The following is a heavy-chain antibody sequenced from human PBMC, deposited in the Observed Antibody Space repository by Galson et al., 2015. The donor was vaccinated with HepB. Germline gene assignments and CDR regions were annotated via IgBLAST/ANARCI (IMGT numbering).Heavy chain of an antibody. CDR3: AKDGIMVANNPYHFHH. D-gene: IGHD2-15*01. Sequence: SLRLSCAASGFTFTRYAMTWVRQAPGKGLEWVASITSSGGKTYYTDSVRGRFTISRDNSKNTLFLQLNSLRAEDTAVYYCAKDGIMVANNPYHFHHWGQGTLVTVSS. CDR1: GFTFTRYA. V-gene: IGHV3-23*01. J-gene: IGHJ4*02. CDR2: ITSSGGKT.